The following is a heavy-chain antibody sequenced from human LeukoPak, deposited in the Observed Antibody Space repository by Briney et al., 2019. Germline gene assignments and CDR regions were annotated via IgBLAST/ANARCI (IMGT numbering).Heavy chain of an antibody. J-gene: IGHJ5*02. V-gene: IGHV3-48*01. CDR3: AAASAFSSSWRS. CDR1: GLSFSTYN. D-gene: IGHD6-13*01. CDR2: ITANNTTK. Sequence: GGSLRLSCTASGLSFSTYNMNWVRQAPGKGPEWVAYITANNTTKYYADSVKGRFTISRDNAKKSLFLQMNSLRAEDTAVYYCAAASAFSSSWRSWGQGTVVTVSS.